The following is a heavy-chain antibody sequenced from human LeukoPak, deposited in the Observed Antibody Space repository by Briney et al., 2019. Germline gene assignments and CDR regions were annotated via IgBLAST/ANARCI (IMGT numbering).Heavy chain of an antibody. V-gene: IGHV1-2*04. CDR2: INPNSGGT. Sequence: RVASVKVSCKASGYTFTSYYMHWVRQAPGQGLEWMGWINPNSGGTNYAQKFQGWVTMTRDTSISTAYMELSRLRSDDTAVYYCARDHQPHYYYYGMDVWGQGTTVTVSS. CDR3: ARDHQPHYYYYGMDV. J-gene: IGHJ6*02. CDR1: GYTFTSYY.